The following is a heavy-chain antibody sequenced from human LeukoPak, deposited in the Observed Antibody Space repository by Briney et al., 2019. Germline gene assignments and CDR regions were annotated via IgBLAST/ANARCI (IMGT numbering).Heavy chain of an antibody. CDR2: YASGTT. J-gene: IGHJ4*02. CDR1: GASLTIYY. V-gene: IGHV4-4*07. D-gene: IGHD7-27*01. CDR3: ATGDRSFHN. Sequence: SETLSLTCSVSGASLTIYYWNWIRQPAGKGLEWIGRYASGTTTHNPSLKRQFSMSIDTSKNQMSLKLTSVTAPDTAVYYCATGDRSFHNRRQGTLVTVTP.